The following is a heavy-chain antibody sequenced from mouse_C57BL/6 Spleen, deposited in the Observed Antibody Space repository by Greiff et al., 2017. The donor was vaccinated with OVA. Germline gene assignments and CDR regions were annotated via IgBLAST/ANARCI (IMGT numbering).Heavy chain of an antibody. CDR2: INPGSGGT. Sequence: QVQLKQSGAELVRPGTSVKVSCKASGYAFTHYLIEWVKQRPGQGLEWIGEINPGSGGTNYNEKFKGKATLTADTSSSTAYMQLTSLTAEDSSVYVCARGELCWFADWGPGTLVTVSA. D-gene: IGHD4-1*01. J-gene: IGHJ3*01. CDR1: GYAFTHYL. CDR3: ARGELCWFAD. V-gene: IGHV1-54*01.